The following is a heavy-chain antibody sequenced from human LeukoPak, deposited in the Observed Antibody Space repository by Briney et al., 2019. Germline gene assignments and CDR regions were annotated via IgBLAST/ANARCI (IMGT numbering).Heavy chain of an antibody. D-gene: IGHD2-21*02. V-gene: IGHV4-4*02. CDR1: GGSISSSNW. CDR3: ARPAAYCGGDCYPTAGWFDP. CDR2: INHSGST. Sequence: SETLSLTCAVSGGSISSSNWWSWVRQPPGKGLEWIGEINHSGSTNYNPSLKSRVTISVDTSKNQFSLKLSSVTAADTAVYYCARPAAYCGGDCYPTAGWFDPWGQGTLVTVSS. J-gene: IGHJ5*02.